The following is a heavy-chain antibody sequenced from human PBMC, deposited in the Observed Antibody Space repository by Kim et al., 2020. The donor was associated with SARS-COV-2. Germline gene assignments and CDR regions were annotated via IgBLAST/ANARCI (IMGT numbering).Heavy chain of an antibody. V-gene: IGHV4-59*01. CDR3: ASMDGTWYFQH. CDR2: T. Sequence: TRYNPSSKCRVTISVDTSKTQCSLELSSVTAAETAVYYCASMDGTWYFQHWGEGALVTVSS. J-gene: IGHJ1*01. D-gene: IGHD6-19*01.